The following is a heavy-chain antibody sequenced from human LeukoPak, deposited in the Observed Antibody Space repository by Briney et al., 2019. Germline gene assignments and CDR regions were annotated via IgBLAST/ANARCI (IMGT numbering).Heavy chain of an antibody. J-gene: IGHJ4*02. CDR3: ARQNKLWSPFDY. CDR2: IYYSGST. D-gene: IGHD3-16*01. CDR1: GGSISSSSYY. Sequence: SETLSLTCTVSGGSISSSSYYWGWIRQPPGKGLEWIGSIYYSGSTYYNPSLKSRVTISVDTSKNQFSLKLSSVTAADTAVYYCARQNKLWSPFDYWGQGTLVTVSS. V-gene: IGHV4-39*01.